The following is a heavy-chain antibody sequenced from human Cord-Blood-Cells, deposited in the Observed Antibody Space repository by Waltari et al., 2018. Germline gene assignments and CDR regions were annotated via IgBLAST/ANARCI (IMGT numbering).Heavy chain of an antibody. Sequence: QVQLQQWGAGLLKPSETLSLTCAVYGGSFSGYYWSWTRQPPGKGLEWIGEINHSGSTNYNPSLKSRVTISVDTSKNQFSLKLSSVTAADTAVYYCARGYCSSTSCYYYYYYGMDVWGQGTTVTVSS. CDR1: GGSFSGYY. V-gene: IGHV4-34*01. CDR3: ARGYCSSTSCYYYYYYGMDV. CDR2: INHSGST. D-gene: IGHD2-2*01. J-gene: IGHJ6*02.